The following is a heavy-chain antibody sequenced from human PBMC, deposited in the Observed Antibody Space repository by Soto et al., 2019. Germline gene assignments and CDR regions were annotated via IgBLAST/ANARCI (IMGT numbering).Heavy chain of an antibody. CDR2: INAGYGNT. CDR1: GYTFRSYA. D-gene: IGHD7-27*01. CDR3: ARDTGDGTFDF. J-gene: IGHJ4*02. V-gene: IGHV1-3*01. Sequence: VASVKVSCKASGYTFRSYAMHWVRQAPGQRLEWMGWINAGYGNTKYSQKFQDRVTISRDTSASTAYMELTSLRSEDTAVYYCARDTGDGTFDFWGQGTRVTVS.